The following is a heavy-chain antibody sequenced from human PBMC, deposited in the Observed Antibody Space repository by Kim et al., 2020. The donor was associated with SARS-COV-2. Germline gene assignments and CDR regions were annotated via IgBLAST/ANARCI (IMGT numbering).Heavy chain of an antibody. J-gene: IGHJ4*02. CDR3: ARDIRMWPKKYSGSYPLGY. Sequence: ASVKVSCKASGYTFTSYAMHWVRQAPGQRLEWMGWINAGNGNTKYSQKFQGRVTITRDTSASTAYMELSSLRSEDTAVYYCARDIRMWPKKYSGSYPLGYWGQGTLVTVSS. CDR1: GYTFTSYA. D-gene: IGHD1-26*01. CDR2: INAGNGNT. V-gene: IGHV1-3*01.